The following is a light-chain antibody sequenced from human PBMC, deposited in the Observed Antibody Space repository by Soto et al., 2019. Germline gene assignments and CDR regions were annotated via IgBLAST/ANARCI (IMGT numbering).Light chain of an antibody. J-gene: IGLJ3*02. Sequence: QSVLTQPPSVSGAPGQRVTISCTGSSSNIGAGDDVHWYQQLPVTAPKLLIYGDTNRPSGVPDRFSGSKSGTSASLAITGLQAEDEADYYCQSYDSSLRGYWVFGGGTKVTVL. V-gene: IGLV1-40*01. CDR3: QSYDSSLRGYWV. CDR2: GDT. CDR1: SSNIGAGDD.